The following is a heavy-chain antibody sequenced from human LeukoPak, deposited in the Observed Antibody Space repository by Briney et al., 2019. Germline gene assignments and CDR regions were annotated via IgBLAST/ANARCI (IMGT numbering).Heavy chain of an antibody. CDR3: ARGYGDYVPFDY. Sequence: SETLSLTCTVSGYSISSGYYWGWIRQPPGKGLEWVGYIYYSGSTNYNPSLKSRVTISVDTSKNQFSLKLSSVTAADTAVYYSARGYGDYVPFDYWGQGTLVTVSS. CDR2: IYYSGST. J-gene: IGHJ4*02. D-gene: IGHD4-17*01. V-gene: IGHV4-61*01. CDR1: GYSISSGYY.